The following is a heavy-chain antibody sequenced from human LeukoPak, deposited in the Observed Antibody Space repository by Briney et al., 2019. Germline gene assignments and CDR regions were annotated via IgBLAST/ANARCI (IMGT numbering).Heavy chain of an antibody. V-gene: IGHV3-30*18. J-gene: IGHJ4*02. Sequence: GGSLRLSCAASGFTFSSYGMHWVRQAPGKGLEWVAVISYDGSNKYYADSVKGRFTISRDNSKNTLYLQTNSLRAEDTAVYYCAKLLYYDILTGDLDYWGQGTLVTVSS. CDR3: AKLLYYDILTGDLDY. D-gene: IGHD3-9*01. CDR1: GFTFSSYG. CDR2: ISYDGSNK.